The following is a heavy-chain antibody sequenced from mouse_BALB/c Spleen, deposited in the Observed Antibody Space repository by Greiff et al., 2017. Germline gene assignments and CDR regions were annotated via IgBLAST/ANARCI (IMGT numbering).Heavy chain of an antibody. CDR2: ISTYYGDA. Sequence: VQLQQSGAELVRPGVSVKISCKGSGYTFTDYAMHWVKQSHAKSLEWIGVISTYYGDASYNQKFKGKATMTVDKSSSTAYMELARLTSEDSAIYYCARGNYFYYAMDYWGQGTSVTVSS. J-gene: IGHJ4*01. CDR1: GYTFTDYA. D-gene: IGHD2-1*01. CDR3: ARGNYFYYAMDY. V-gene: IGHV1S137*01.